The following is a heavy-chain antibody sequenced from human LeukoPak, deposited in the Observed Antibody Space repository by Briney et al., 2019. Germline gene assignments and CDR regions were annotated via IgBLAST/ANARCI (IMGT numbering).Heavy chain of an antibody. CDR2: ISGSGGTT. Sequence: GGSLRLSCAASGFTFSSYAMSWVRQAPGKGLEWVSAISGSGGTTYYADSVKGRFTISRDNSKNTLYLQMNSLRAEDTAVYYCAKDSLTGTGPYYFDCWGQGTLVTVSS. V-gene: IGHV3-23*01. CDR1: GFTFSSYA. J-gene: IGHJ4*02. D-gene: IGHD3-9*01. CDR3: AKDSLTGTGPYYFDC.